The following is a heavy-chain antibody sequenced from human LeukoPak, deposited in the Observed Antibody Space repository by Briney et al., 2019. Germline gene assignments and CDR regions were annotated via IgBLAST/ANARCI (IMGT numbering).Heavy chain of an antibody. D-gene: IGHD3-22*01. V-gene: IGHV4-4*09. CDR3: ASPRGDDSGGYYTWYFHH. CDR2: GST. CDR1: GGSSSTYY. J-gene: IGHJ1*01. Sequence: PSETLSLTCTVSGGSSSTYYWSWIRQLPGKGLEWIGSGSTYYNPSLKSRVTISVDTSKNQFSLKLSSVTAADTAVYFCASPRGDDSGGYYTWYFHHWGQGILVTVSA.